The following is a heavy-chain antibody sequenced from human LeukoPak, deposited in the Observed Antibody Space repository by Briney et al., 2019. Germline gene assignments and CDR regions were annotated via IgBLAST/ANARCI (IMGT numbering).Heavy chain of an antibody. V-gene: IGHV4-59*11. D-gene: IGHD3-16*01. Sequence: SDTLSLTCTVSGASITQHYWSWIRQPPGKGLEYIGYFYYDGSTNYTSSVRSRVTILVDTSKNQFTLNLRSVTAADTAKYYCTRGITGHYRSLGGFAFDIWGQGTMVAVSS. CDR3: TRGITGHYRSLGGFAFDI. CDR1: GASITQHY. J-gene: IGHJ3*02. CDR2: FYYDGST.